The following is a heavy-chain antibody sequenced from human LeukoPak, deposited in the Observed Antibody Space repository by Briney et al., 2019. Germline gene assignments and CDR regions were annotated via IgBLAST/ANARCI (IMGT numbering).Heavy chain of an antibody. J-gene: IGHJ4*02. CDR1: GGSISEYY. Sequence: SETLSLTCTVSGGSISEYYWSWIRQPPGKGLEWIGYIYTRGSTKYNPSLKSRVTISVDMSKTQFSLKLNTMTGADTAVYYCAASGYAVSRSFDRWGQGTRVTVSS. CDR2: IYTRGST. V-gene: IGHV4-4*09. D-gene: IGHD3-16*01. CDR3: AASGYAVSRSFDR.